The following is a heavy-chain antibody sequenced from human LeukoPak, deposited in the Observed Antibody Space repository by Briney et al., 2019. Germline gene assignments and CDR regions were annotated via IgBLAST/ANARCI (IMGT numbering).Heavy chain of an antibody. CDR3: AKDSLLRVVTAIPPGY. J-gene: IGHJ4*02. CDR2: ISGSGGST. V-gene: IGHV3-23*01. CDR1: GFTFSSYG. Sequence: PGGSLRLSCAASGFTFSSYGMSWVRQAPGKGLEWVSAISGSGGSTYYADSVKGRFTISRDNSKNTLYLQMNSLRAEDTAVYYCAKDSLLRVVTAIPPGYWGQGTLVTVSS. D-gene: IGHD2-21*02.